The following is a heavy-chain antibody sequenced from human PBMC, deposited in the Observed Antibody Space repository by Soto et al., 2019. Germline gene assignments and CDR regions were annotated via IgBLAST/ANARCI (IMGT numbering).Heavy chain of an antibody. CDR1: GYTFTGYY. J-gene: IGHJ4*02. D-gene: IGHD1-7*01. CDR2: IGPNRGDT. V-gene: IGHV1-2*02. CDR3: GRGRSGELVVFY. Sequence: QVQLVQSGAEVKKSGASVKVSCKASGYTFTGYYIHWVRQAPGQGLEWMGEIGPNRGDTKYVQKFQGRVTMTRDTSISTVYMELSNLSPDDTAVYYCGRGRSGELVVFYWGQGTLVTVYS.